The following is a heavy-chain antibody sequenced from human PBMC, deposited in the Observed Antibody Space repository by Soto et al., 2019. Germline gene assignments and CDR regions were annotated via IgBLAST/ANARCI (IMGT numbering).Heavy chain of an antibody. Sequence: PGGSLRLSCAASGFTFSTYTMTWVRQAPGKGLEWVSSVGGSGDGTYYADSVKGRFTISRDNSKNTLYLQMNSLRAEDTAVYYCAKDGGGYYYDSSGYPHPGYYFDYWGQGTLVTVSS. D-gene: IGHD3-22*01. V-gene: IGHV3-23*01. CDR1: GFTFSTYT. CDR2: VGGSGDGT. CDR3: AKDGGGYYYDSSGYPHPGYYFDY. J-gene: IGHJ4*02.